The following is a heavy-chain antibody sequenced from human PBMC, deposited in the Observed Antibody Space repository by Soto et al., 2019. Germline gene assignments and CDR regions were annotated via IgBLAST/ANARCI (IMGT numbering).Heavy chain of an antibody. J-gene: IGHJ5*02. CDR3: ARGSTIVRGAPSWFDP. V-gene: IGHV1-69*02. CDR2: IIPIAAIA. Sequence: QVQLVQSGAEVKKPGSSVKVSCKASGGTFSRYTINWVRQAPGQGLEWMGRIIPIAAIANYTQKFQGRVTMTVDKSSTTAYMELSSLRSVDTAVYYCARGSTIVRGAPSWFDPWGQGTLVTVSS. CDR1: GGTFSRYT. D-gene: IGHD3-10*01.